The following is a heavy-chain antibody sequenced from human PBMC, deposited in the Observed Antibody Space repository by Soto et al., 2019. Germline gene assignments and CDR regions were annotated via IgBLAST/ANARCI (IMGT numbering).Heavy chain of an antibody. V-gene: IGHV3-23*01. CDR1: GFTFSSYA. CDR2: ISGSGGST. Sequence: GGSLRLSCAASGFTFSSYAMSWVRQAPGKGLEWVSAISGSGGSTYYADSVKGRFTISRDNSKNTLYLQMNSLRAEDTAVYYCANPAPRGYSGYDYLPRLAYDYWGQGTLVTVSS. D-gene: IGHD5-12*01. J-gene: IGHJ4*02. CDR3: ANPAPRGYSGYDYLPRLAYDY.